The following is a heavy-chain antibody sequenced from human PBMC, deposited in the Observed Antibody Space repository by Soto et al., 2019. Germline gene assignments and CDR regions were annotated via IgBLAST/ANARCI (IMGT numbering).Heavy chain of an antibody. CDR3: ARGGLAYCGGDCYSYYYYGMDV. CDR1: GYTFTSYG. Sequence: QVQLVQSGAEVKKPGASVKVSCKASGYTFTSYGISWVRQAPGQGLEWMGWISAYNGNTNYAQKLQGRVTMTTDTSTSTAYMELRSLRSADTAVYYCARGGLAYCGGDCYSYYYYGMDVWGQGTTVTVSS. CDR2: ISAYNGNT. J-gene: IGHJ6*02. D-gene: IGHD2-21*02. V-gene: IGHV1-18*01.